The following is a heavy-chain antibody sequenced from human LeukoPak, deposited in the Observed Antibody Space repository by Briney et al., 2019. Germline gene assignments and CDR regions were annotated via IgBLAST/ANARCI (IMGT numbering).Heavy chain of an antibody. V-gene: IGHV4-4*02. J-gene: IGHJ5*02. CDR3: ARGDYDILSGINWLDP. D-gene: IGHD3-9*01. CDR1: GGSISVSYW. CDR2: IFYSGST. Sequence: PSETLSLTCAVSGGSISVSYWWNWVRQSPEKGLEWIGEIFYSGSTNYNPSLKSPVTISMDKSKNQFSLKLNSVTAADTAVYYCARGDYDILSGINWLDPWGQGTLVIVSS.